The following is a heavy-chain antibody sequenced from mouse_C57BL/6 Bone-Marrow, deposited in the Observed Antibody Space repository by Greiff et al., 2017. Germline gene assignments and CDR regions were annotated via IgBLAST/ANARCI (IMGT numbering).Heavy chain of an antibody. CDR2: IYPGSGST. CDR3: ARGHYSKGY. D-gene: IGHD2-5*01. Sequence: VQLQQPGAELVKPGASVKMSCKASGYTFTSYWITWVKQRPGQGLEWIGDIYPGSGSTTYHEKFQSKATLTVDTSSSTAYMQLSSLTSEDSAVYDCARGHYSKGYWGQGTTLTVAS. J-gene: IGHJ2*01. CDR1: GYTFTSYW. V-gene: IGHV1-55*01.